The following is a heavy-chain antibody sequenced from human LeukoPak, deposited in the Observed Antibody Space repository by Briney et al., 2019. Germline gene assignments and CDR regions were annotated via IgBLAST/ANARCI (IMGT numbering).Heavy chain of an antibody. J-gene: IGHJ4*02. CDR3: TRGYCSGGSCFAFDY. CDR2: ISWSGDRM. V-gene: IGHV3-9*01. CDR1: GFTFEDHV. Sequence: GRSLRLSCAASGFTFEDHVMHWVRQAPGKGLEWVSSISWSGDRMGYADAVKGRFTISRDNAKNSLFLQMTSLRAEDTALYYCTRGYCSGGSCFAFDYWGQGTLVTVSS. D-gene: IGHD2-15*01.